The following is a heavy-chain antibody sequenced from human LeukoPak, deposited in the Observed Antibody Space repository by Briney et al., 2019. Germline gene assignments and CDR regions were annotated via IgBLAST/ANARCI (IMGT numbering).Heavy chain of an antibody. J-gene: IGHJ4*02. CDR1: GYTFTGYY. V-gene: IGHV1-2*02. Sequence: ASVKVSCKASGYTFTGYYMHWVRQAPGQGLEWMGWINPNSGGTNYAQKFQGRATMTRDTSISTAYMELSRLRSDDTAVYYCALGDSGSWVFDYWGQGTLVTVSS. D-gene: IGHD6-13*01. CDR2: INPNSGGT. CDR3: ALGDSGSWVFDY.